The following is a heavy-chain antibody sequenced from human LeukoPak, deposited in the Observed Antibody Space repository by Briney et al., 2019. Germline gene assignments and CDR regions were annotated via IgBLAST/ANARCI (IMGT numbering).Heavy chain of an antibody. Sequence: PGGSLRLSCAASGFTFSSYEMNWVRQAPGKGLEWVSGINWNGGSTGYADSVKGRFTISRDNAKNSLYLQMNSLRAEDTALYYCARGPRLRYFDWLPRLFDYWGQGTLVTVSS. CDR1: GFTFSSYE. D-gene: IGHD3-9*01. J-gene: IGHJ4*02. CDR2: INWNGGST. V-gene: IGHV3-20*04. CDR3: ARGPRLRYFDWLPRLFDY.